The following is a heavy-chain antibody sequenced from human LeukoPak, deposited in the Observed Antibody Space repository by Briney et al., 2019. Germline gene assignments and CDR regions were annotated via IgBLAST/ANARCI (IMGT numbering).Heavy chain of an antibody. J-gene: IGHJ4*02. Sequence: ASVKVSCKASGYTFTNYDINWVRQAPGQGLEWMGWMNPNSGNTGYAQRFQVRLTMSRSTSISTAYMELSSLRTEDTAVYYCAVLVPGLPFDYWGQGTLVTVSS. CDR2: MNPNSGNT. CDR3: AVLVPGLPFDY. CDR1: GYTFTNYD. D-gene: IGHD6-13*01. V-gene: IGHV1-8*01.